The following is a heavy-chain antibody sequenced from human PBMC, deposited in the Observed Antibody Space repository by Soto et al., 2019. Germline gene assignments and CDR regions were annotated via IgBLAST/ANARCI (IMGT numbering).Heavy chain of an antibody. V-gene: IGHV3-48*02. D-gene: IGHD3-22*01. CDR3: ARETGKKRLGYYDSQQCDY. J-gene: IGHJ4*02. Sequence: EVQLVESGGGLVQPGGSLRLSCAASGFTFSSYSMNWVRQAPGKGLEWVSYISSSSSTTYYADSVKGRFTISRDDAKNSLYLQMSSLREEDTSVYYCARETGKKRLGYYDSQQCDYWGQGTLVTVSS. CDR2: ISSSSSTT. CDR1: GFTFSSYS.